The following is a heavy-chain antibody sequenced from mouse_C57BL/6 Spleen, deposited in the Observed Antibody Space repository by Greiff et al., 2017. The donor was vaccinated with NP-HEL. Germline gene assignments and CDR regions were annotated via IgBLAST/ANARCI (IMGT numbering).Heavy chain of an antibody. D-gene: IGHD2-5*01. Sequence: QVQLKQPGAELVKPGASVKLSCKASGYTFTSYWMQWVKQRPGQGLEWIGEIDPSDSYTNYNQKLKAKATLTVDTSSSTAYMQLSSLTSEDSAVYYCARYLYSKSWYFDVWGTGTTVTVSS. CDR3: ARYLYSKSWYFDV. J-gene: IGHJ1*03. V-gene: IGHV1-50*01. CDR2: IDPSDSYT. CDR1: GYTFTSYW.